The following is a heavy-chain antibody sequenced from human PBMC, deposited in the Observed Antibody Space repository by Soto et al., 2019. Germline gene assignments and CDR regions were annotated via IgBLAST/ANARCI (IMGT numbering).Heavy chain of an antibody. CDR2: IIPIFGTA. CDR1: GGTFSSYA. CDR3: ARNGWELLDYYYYGMDV. Sequence: SVKVSCKASGGTFSSYAISWLRQAPGQGLEWMGGIIPIFGTANYAQKFQGRVTITADESTSTAYMELSSLRSEDTAVYYCARNGWELLDYYYYGMDVWGQGTTVTVSS. D-gene: IGHD1-26*01. J-gene: IGHJ6*02. V-gene: IGHV1-69*13.